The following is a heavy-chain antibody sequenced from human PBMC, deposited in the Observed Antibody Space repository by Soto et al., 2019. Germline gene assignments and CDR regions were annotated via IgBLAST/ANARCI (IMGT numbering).Heavy chain of an antibody. Sequence: GGSLRLSCAASGFTFSNAWMSWFRQAPGKGLEWVGRIKSKTGVGTTDYAAPVKGRFTISRDDSKTTLYLQMNSLKTENTAVYYYTKTHVQYYYGSGRVKYYYYYCGMDDWGQGTTVTVSS. D-gene: IGHD3-10*01. V-gene: IGHV3-15*01. CDR3: TKTHVQYYYGSGRVKYYYYYCGMDD. CDR1: GFTFSNAW. CDR2: IKSKTGVGTT. J-gene: IGHJ6*02.